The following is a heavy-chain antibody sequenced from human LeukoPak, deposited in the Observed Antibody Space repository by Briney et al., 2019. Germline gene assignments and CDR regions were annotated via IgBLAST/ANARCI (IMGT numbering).Heavy chain of an antibody. CDR1: GFTFSSYS. CDR2: ISSSSSYI. D-gene: IGHD2-2*01. CDR3: ARDLRGTRGNFDY. V-gene: IGHV3-21*01. Sequence: PGGSLRLSCAASGFTFSSYSMHWVRQAPGKGLEWVSLISSSSSYIYYADSVKGRFTISRDNAKNSLYLQMNSLRAEDTAVYYCARDLRGTRGNFDYWGQGTLVTVSS. J-gene: IGHJ4*02.